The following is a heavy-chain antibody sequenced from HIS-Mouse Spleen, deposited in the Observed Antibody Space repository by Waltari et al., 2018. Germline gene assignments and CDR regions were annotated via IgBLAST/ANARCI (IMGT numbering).Heavy chain of an antibody. CDR3: ARDPELYSGSYYFDY. CDR2: ISYDGSNK. CDR1: GFTFSSYA. J-gene: IGHJ4*02. Sequence: QVQLVESGGGVVQPGRSLRLSCAASGFTFSSYAMPWVRQAPGKGLEWVAVISYDGSNKYYADSVKGRFTISRDNSKNTLYLQMNSLRAEDTAVYYCARDPELYSGSYYFDYWGQGTLVTVSS. D-gene: IGHD1-26*01. V-gene: IGHV3-30-3*01.